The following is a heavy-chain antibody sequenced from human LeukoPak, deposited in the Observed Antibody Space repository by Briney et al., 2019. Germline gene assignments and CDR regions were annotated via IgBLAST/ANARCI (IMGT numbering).Heavy chain of an antibody. CDR1: GFTFSSYG. Sequence: AGRSLRLSCAASGFTFSSYGMHWVRQAPGKGLEWVAVIWYDGSKKYYADSVKGRFTISRDNSKNTLHLQMNSLRAEDTSVYYCARDTGGGMDVWGQGTTVTVSS. J-gene: IGHJ6*02. V-gene: IGHV3-33*01. D-gene: IGHD2-8*02. CDR2: IWYDGSKK. CDR3: ARDTGGGMDV.